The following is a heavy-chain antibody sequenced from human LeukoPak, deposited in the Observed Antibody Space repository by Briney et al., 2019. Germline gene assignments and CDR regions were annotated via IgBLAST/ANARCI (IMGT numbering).Heavy chain of an antibody. CDR2: ISSSSSTI. V-gene: IGHV3-48*01. CDR1: GFTFSSYS. D-gene: IGHD4-11*01. Sequence: GGSLRLSCAASGFTFSSYSMNWVRQAPGKGLEWVSYISSSSSTIYYADSVKGRFTISRDNAKNSLYLQMNSLRVEDTAVYYCARDSYYSSDYWGQGTLVTVSS. CDR3: ARDSYYSSDY. J-gene: IGHJ4*02.